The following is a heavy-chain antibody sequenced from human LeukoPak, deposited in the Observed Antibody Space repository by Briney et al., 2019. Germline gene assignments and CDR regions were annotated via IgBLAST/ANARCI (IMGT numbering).Heavy chain of an antibody. J-gene: IGHJ3*02. CDR1: GGSISSYY. CDR2: IYTSGRT. Sequence: SETLSLTCTVSGGSISSYYWRWIRQPAGKGLEWIGRIYTSGRTNYNPSLKSRVTISGDTSKNQFSLKLNSVTAADTAVYYCARSYYYDTSGSKDAFDIWGQGTMVTVSS. V-gene: IGHV4-4*07. D-gene: IGHD3-22*01. CDR3: ARSYYYDTSGSKDAFDI.